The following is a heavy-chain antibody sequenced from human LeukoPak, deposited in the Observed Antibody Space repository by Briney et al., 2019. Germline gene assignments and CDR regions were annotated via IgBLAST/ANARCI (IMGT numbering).Heavy chain of an antibody. D-gene: IGHD6-19*01. Sequence: GGSLRLSCAASGFTFSSYWMSWVRQAPGKGLEWVANIKQDGNEKYYVDSVKGRFTISRDNAKNSLYLQMNSLRAEDTAVYYCATSQTTSGRYGNAFDIWGQGTVVTVS. J-gene: IGHJ3*02. CDR2: IKQDGNEK. V-gene: IGHV3-7*01. CDR3: ATSQTTSGRYGNAFDI. CDR1: GFTFSSYW.